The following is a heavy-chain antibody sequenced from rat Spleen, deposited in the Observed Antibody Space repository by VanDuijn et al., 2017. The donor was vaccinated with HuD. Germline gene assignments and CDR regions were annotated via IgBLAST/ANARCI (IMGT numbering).Heavy chain of an antibody. D-gene: IGHD1-1*01. CDR3: TTDKALYYYSAPYYFDY. CDR2: ISYDGSST. V-gene: IGHV5-20*01. Sequence: EVQLVESGGGLVQPGRSLKLSCAASGFTFSDYYMAWVRQAPTKGLEWVATISYDGSSTYYRDSVKGRFTISRDNAKSTLNLQMDSLRSEDTATYYCTTDKALYYYSAPYYFDYWGQGVMVTVSS. J-gene: IGHJ2*01. CDR1: GFTFSDYY.